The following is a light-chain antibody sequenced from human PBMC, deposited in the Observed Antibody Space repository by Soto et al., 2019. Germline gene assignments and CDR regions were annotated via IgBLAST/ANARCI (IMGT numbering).Light chain of an antibody. Sequence: QSLLTQSPSASASLGASVKLTCTLSSGHSSYAIAWHQQQPETGPRYLMKISSDGSHSKGDGIPDRFSGSSSGAERYLTISGLQCEDEADYYCQTWDTGARVVFGGGTQLTVL. CDR2: ISSDGSH. V-gene: IGLV4-69*01. J-gene: IGLJ7*01. CDR3: QTWDTGARVV. CDR1: SGHSSYA.